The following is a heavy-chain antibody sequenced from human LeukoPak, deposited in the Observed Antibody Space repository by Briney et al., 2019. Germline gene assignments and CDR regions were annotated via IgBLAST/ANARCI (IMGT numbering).Heavy chain of an antibody. D-gene: IGHD3-3*01. CDR1: GGTFSSYA. V-gene: IGHV1-69*01. CDR3: ARDYYDFWSGSGRNGNDYYYYYYMDV. Sequence: SVKVSCKASGGTFSSYAISWVRQAPGQGLERMGGIIPIFGTANYAQKFQGRVTITADESTSTAYMELSSLRSEDTAVYYCARDYYDFWSGSGRNGNDYYYYYYMDVWGKGTTVTVSS. J-gene: IGHJ6*03. CDR2: IIPIFGTA.